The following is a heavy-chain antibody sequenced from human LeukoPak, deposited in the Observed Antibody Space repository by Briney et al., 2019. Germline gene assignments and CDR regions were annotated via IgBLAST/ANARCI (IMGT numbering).Heavy chain of an antibody. Sequence: GGSLRLSCAASGLTFSSYSMNWVRQAPGKGLEWVSSISSSSSYIYYADSVKGRFTISRDNAKNSLYLQMNSLRAEDTAVYYCARDRLRYFDWPLLGGFDYWGQGTLVTVSS. CDR1: GLTFSSYS. J-gene: IGHJ4*02. V-gene: IGHV3-21*01. CDR3: ARDRLRYFDWPLLGGFDY. D-gene: IGHD3-9*01. CDR2: ISSSSSYI.